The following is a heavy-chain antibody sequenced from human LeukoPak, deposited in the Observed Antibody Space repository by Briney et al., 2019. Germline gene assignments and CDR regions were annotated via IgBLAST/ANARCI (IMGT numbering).Heavy chain of an antibody. CDR3: AREDDLAYYFDY. V-gene: IGHV3-21*01. J-gene: IGHJ4*02. CDR2: ISSSSSYI. D-gene: IGHD3-3*01. Sequence: GGSLRLSCAASGFTFSSYSMNWVRQAPGKGPEWVSSISSSSSYIYYADSVKGRFTISRDNAKNSLYLQMNSLRAEDTAVYYCAREDDLAYYFDYWGQGTLVTVSS. CDR1: GFTFSSYS.